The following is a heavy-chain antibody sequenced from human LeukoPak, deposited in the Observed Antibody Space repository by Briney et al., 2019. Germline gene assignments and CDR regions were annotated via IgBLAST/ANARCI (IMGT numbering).Heavy chain of an antibody. CDR2: IYYSGST. CDR1: GGSVSSGSYY. J-gene: IGHJ6*02. V-gene: IGHV4-61*03. D-gene: IGHD3-22*01. Sequence: PSETLSLTCTVSGGSVSSGSYYWSWIRQPPGKGLEWIGYIYYSGSTNYNPSLKNRVTISVDTSKNHFSLKLSSVTAADTAVYYCARDVGYYDSSGYTRYYGMDVWGQGTTVTVSS. CDR3: ARDVGYYDSSGYTRYYGMDV.